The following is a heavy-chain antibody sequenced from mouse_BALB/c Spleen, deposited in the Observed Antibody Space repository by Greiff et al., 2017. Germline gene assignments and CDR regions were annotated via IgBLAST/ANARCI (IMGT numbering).Heavy chain of an antibody. CDR1: GFNIKDYY. V-gene: IGHV14-4*02. CDR2: IDPENGDT. Sequence: EVKLMESGAELVRSGASVKLSCTASGFNIKDYYMHWVKQRPEQGLEWIGWIDPENGDTEYAPKFQGKATMTADTSSNTAYLQLSSLTSEDTAVYYCNAYVITAFAYWGQGTLVTVSA. J-gene: IGHJ3*01. D-gene: IGHD2-4*01. CDR3: NAYVITAFAY.